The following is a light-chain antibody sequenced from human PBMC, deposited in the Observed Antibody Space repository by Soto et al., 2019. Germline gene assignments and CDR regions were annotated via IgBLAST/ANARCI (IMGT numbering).Light chain of an antibody. J-gene: IGLJ1*01. CDR2: EGF. CDR1: SNDVGTYNL. V-gene: IGLV2-23*01. Sequence: VLTQPASVSGSPGQSITLSCTGTSNDVGTYNLVSWYQQHPGKAPKLIIFEGFKRPSGVSNRFSGSKSGNTASLTISGLQDEEEADYYCSSYAGSTTYVFGTGTKVTV. CDR3: SSYAGSTTYV.